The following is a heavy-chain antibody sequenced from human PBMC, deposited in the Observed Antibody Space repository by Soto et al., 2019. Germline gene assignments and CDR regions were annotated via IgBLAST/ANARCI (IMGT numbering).Heavy chain of an antibody. D-gene: IGHD6-13*01. CDR2: IKQDGSEK. J-gene: IGHJ4*02. CDR1: EVTFSSYW. V-gene: IGHV3-7*05. CDR3: AKDQYAAAGPDY. Sequence: GGSLRLSCVASEVTFSSYWMTWVRQAPGKGLEWVANIKQDGSEKYYVDSVKGRFTISRDNAKNSLYLQMDSLRADDTAVYYCAKDQYAAAGPDYWGQGTLVTVSS.